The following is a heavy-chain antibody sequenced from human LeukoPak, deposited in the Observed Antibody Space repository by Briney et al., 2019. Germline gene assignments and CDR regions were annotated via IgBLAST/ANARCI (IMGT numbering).Heavy chain of an antibody. D-gene: IGHD3-22*01. CDR2: VYHSGST. CDR1: GASISSDY. CDR3: ARAGNYYYSSGYYSHFNY. Sequence: SETLSLTCTVSGASISSDYWNWIRQPPGKGLEWFGHVYHSGSTNYNPSLKSRVTISVDTSKNQFSLKLGSVTAADTAVYYCARAGNYYYSSGYYSHFNYWGQGTLVTVSS. J-gene: IGHJ4*02. V-gene: IGHV4-59*01.